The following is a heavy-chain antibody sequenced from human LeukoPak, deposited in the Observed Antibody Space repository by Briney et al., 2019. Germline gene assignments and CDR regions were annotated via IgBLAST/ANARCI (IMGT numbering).Heavy chain of an antibody. CDR2: ISGSGGST. D-gene: IGHD6-19*01. CDR1: GFTFSSYS. CDR3: AKDVRAYSSGWYY. J-gene: IGHJ4*02. Sequence: GGSLRLSCAASGFTFSSYSMNWVRQAPGKGLEWVSAISGSGGSTYYADSVKGRFTISRDNSKNTLYLQMNSLRAEDTAVYYCAKDVRAYSSGWYYWGQGTLVTVSS. V-gene: IGHV3-23*01.